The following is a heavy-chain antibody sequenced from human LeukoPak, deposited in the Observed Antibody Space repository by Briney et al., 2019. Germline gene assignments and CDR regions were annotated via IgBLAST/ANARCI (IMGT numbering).Heavy chain of an antibody. CDR1: GFTFSNYN. J-gene: IGHJ6*03. V-gene: IGHV3-21*01. CDR3: ARGAADGYNYFFYYYMDV. D-gene: IGHD5-24*01. CDR2: ISSDSAYI. Sequence: GGPLRLSCAASGFTFSNYNMNWVRQAPGKGLEWVSSISSDSAYIYNADSMKDRFPISRDNTRNSLYLQMSSLRAEDTAVYYCARGAADGYNYFFYYYMDVWGKGTTVTVSS.